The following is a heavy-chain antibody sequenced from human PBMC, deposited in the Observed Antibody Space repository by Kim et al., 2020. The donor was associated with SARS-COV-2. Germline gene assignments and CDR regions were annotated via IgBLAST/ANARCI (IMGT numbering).Heavy chain of an antibody. CDR3: ARGIGGNYYYFDY. J-gene: IGHJ4*02. Sequence: ASVKVSCKASGYTFTSYYMHWVRQAPGQGLEWMGLIDPSGGSTTYAQKFKGRVTMTRDTSTSTVYMQLSSLRSEDTAVYYCARGIGGNYYYFDYWGQGTLVTVSS. CDR1: GYTFTSYY. V-gene: IGHV1-46*01. CDR2: IDPSGGST. D-gene: IGHD1-26*01.